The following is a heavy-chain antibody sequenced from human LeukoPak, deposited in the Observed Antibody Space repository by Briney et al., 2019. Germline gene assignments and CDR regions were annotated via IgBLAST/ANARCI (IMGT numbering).Heavy chain of an antibody. CDR1: GGSISNYY. Sequence: SETLSLTCSVSGGSISNYYWSWIRQPAGKGLEWIGRIYASGSTNYNPSLKSRVTMSVDTSRNQFSLKLTSVTAADTAVYYCASSFYCGGDCYLSIDAFDIWGQGTMVTVSS. CDR2: IYASGST. D-gene: IGHD2-21*02. V-gene: IGHV4-4*07. CDR3: ASSFYCGGDCYLSIDAFDI. J-gene: IGHJ3*02.